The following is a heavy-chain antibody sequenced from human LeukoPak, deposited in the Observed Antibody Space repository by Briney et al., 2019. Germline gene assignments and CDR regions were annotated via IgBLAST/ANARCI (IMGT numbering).Heavy chain of an antibody. CDR3: ARGGSYYYDSSGLFDY. J-gene: IGHJ4*02. CDR2: INPNSGGT. Sequence: ASVKVSCKASGYTFTGYYMHWVRQAPGQGLEWMGWINPNSGGTNYAQKFQGRVTMTRDTSISTAYTELSRLRSDDTAVYYCARGGSYYYDSSGLFDYWGQGTLVTVSS. V-gene: IGHV1-2*02. D-gene: IGHD3-22*01. CDR1: GYTFTGYY.